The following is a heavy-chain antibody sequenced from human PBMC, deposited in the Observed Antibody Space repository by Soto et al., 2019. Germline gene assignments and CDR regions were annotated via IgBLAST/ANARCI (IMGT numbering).Heavy chain of an antibody. CDR2: INHSGST. J-gene: IGHJ5*02. CDR3: ARGRLRYFVDP. D-gene: IGHD3-9*01. Sequence: SETLSLTCAVYGGSFSGYYWSWIRQPPGKGLEWIGEINHSGSTNYNPSLKSRVTISVDTSKNQFSLKLSSVTAADTAVYYCARGRLRYFVDPWGQGTLVTVSS. CDR1: GGSFSGYY. V-gene: IGHV4-34*01.